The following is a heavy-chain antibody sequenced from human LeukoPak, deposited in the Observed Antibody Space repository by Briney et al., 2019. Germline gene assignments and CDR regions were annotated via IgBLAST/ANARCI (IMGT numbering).Heavy chain of an antibody. J-gene: IGHJ6*02. D-gene: IGHD3-22*01. CDR3: AKRLKRNYYYHYAMDV. CDR2: IDDSGVIR. CDR1: GFTFKTHA. Sequence: QSGGSLRLSCAASGFTFKTHAMSWVRQAPGKGLEWVSRIDDSGVIRSYADSAKGRFTISRDNSKMTLTLQMNSLRAEDTAVYYCAKRLKRNYYYHYAMDVWGQGTTVTVSS. V-gene: IGHV3-23*01.